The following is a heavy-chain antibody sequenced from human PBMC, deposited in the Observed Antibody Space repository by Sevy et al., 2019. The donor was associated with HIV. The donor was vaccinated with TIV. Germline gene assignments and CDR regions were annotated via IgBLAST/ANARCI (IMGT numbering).Heavy chain of an antibody. Sequence: GGSLRLSCAASGFTFSSYAMSWVRQPPGKGLEWVATFSFGCGKINYADSVKGRFTISRDNTNNTLFLQMNSLRAEDTAVYYCAREGCSRPDDDWGQGTLVTVSS. V-gene: IGHV3-23*01. CDR1: GFTFSSYA. J-gene: IGHJ4*02. CDR2: FSFGCGKI. D-gene: IGHD2-2*01. CDR3: AREGCSRPDDD.